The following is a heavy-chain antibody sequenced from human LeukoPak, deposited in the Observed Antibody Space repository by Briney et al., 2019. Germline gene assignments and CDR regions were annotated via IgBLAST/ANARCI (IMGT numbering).Heavy chain of an antibody. D-gene: IGHD1-14*01. Sequence: AGSLRLSCAASGFTFSTYAISWVRQAPGKGLEWVSGVSPSGNTTYYPDSVKGRFAISGDNAKNTVYLQMNSVRADDTAVYYCARESRYRDYFDYWGQGTMVTVSS. CDR3: ARESRYRDYFDY. V-gene: IGHV3-23*01. J-gene: IGHJ4*02. CDR2: VSPSGNTT. CDR1: GFTFSTYA.